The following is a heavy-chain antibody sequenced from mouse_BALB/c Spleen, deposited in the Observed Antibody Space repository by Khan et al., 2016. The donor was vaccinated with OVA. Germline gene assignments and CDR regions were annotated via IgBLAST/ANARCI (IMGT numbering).Heavy chain of an antibody. CDR3: AREEALYHFDH. CDR2: IYPGTDNS. CDR1: GYIFTSYW. Sequence: QVQLKQSGAELVRPGASVKLSCKTSGYIFTSYWIHWVKQRSGQGLEWIARIYPGTDNSYYNEKFKDKATLTADKSSSTAYMLLSSLKSEDADVYCCAREEALYHFDHWGQGTTLTVSS. D-gene: IGHD3-2*02. V-gene: IGHV1-76*01. J-gene: IGHJ2*01.